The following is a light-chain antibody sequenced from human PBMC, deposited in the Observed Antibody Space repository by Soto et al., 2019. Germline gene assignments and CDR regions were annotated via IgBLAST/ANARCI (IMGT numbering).Light chain of an antibody. CDR3: QQYITSPWT. CDR1: QSIRSW. CDR2: KAS. J-gene: IGKJ1*01. V-gene: IGKV1-5*03. Sequence: DIQLTQSPSTLSAAVGXRVTITCRASQSIRSWLAWYQQRPGKAPKVLLYKASSLESGVPSRFSGGGSGTEFTLTINSLQPDDFATYYGQQYITSPWTFGQGTKVEIK.